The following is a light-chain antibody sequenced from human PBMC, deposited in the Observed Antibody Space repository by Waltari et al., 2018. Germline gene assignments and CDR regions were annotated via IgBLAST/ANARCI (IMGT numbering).Light chain of an antibody. CDR1: QTLGSS. J-gene: IGKJ1*01. V-gene: IGKV3-15*01. Sequence: EPVVTQSPATLSMSPGERATLSCRTSQTLGSSLAWYKHRPRQAPRLLIYRASTRATGIPDRSSGSGSETEFTLTISSLQSEDVAVYYCQQYNRWPPGTFGQGTKVEI. CDR3: QQYNRWPPGT. CDR2: RAS.